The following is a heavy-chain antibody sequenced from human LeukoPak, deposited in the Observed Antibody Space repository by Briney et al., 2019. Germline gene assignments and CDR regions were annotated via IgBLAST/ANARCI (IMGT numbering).Heavy chain of an antibody. CDR2: ISSNGGST. CDR1: GFTFSSYS. Sequence: GGSLRLSCAASGFTFSSYSMNWVRQAPGKGLEYVSAISSNGGSTYYANSVKGRFTISRDNSKNTLYLQMGSLRPEDMAVYYCARVDSGSACASWGQGILVTVSS. J-gene: IGHJ1*01. D-gene: IGHD6-19*01. V-gene: IGHV3-64*01. CDR3: ARVDSGSACAS.